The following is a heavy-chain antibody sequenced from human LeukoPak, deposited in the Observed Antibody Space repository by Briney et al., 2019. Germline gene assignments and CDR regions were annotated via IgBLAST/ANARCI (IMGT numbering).Heavy chain of an antibody. V-gene: IGHV1-2*02. CDR2: INPNSGGT. D-gene: IGHD6-6*01. CDR3: ARCGVYSSSSDWFDP. J-gene: IGHJ5*02. Sequence: APVKVSCKASGYTFTGYYMHWVRQAPGQGLEWMGWINPNSGGTNYAQKFQGRVTMTRDTSTSTAYMELSRLRSDDTAVYYCARCGVYSSSSDWFDPWGQGTLVTVSS. CDR1: GYTFTGYY.